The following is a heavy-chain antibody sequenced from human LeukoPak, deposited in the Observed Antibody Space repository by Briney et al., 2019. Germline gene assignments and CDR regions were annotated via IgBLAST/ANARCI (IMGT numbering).Heavy chain of an antibody. CDR2: INHSGST. Sequence: SETLSLTCAVYGGSFSGYYWSWIRQPPGKGLEWIGEINHSGSTNYNPSLKSRVTISVDTSKNQFSLKLSSVTAADTAVYYCARGPSGPHYYYYYMDVWGKGTTVTVSS. CDR3: ARGPSGPHYYYYYMDV. CDR1: GGSFSGYY. V-gene: IGHV4-34*01. J-gene: IGHJ6*03.